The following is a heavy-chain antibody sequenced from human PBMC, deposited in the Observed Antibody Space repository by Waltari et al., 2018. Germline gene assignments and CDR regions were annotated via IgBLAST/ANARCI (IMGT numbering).Heavy chain of an antibody. V-gene: IGHV4-39*07. CDR2: LYYTGTP. J-gene: IGHJ3*01. CDR3: ARRSGYYDL. Sequence: QLQLQESGPGLLKPSETLSLTCTVSGGSISSSSYSWGWIRQPPGKGLEWIADLYYTGTPYYNPSLKSRVTISVDTSRNQFSLKLSSVTAADKAVYFCARRSGYYDLWGQGTMVTVSS. D-gene: IGHD3-3*01. CDR1: GGSISSSSYS.